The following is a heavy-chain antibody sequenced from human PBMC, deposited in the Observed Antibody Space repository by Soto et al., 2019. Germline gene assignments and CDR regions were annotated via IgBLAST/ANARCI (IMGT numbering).Heavy chain of an antibody. D-gene: IGHD3-10*01. J-gene: IGHJ6*02. CDR3: ASGRKPSLSLYYYYGMDV. CDR2: IIPIFGTA. CDR1: GGTFSSYA. V-gene: IGHV1-69*01. Sequence: QVQLVQSGAEVKKPGSSVKVSCKASGGTFSSYAISWVRQAPGQGLEWMGGIIPIFGTANYAQKFQGRVTITADDSTSTAYMELSSLRSEDTAVYYCASGRKPSLSLYYYYGMDVWGQGTTVTVSS.